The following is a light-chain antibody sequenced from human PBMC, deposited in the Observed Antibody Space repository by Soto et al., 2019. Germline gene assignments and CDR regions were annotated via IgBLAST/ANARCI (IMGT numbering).Light chain of an antibody. Sequence: QSVLTQPASVSGSPGQSITISCTGTSSDIGHYDYVSWYQQHPGKAPKLLIFEGFKRPSGVSNRFSGSKSGSTASLTISGLQTEDEADYYCCSYAGRSTWDVVFGGGTQLTVL. CDR1: SSDIGHYDY. CDR2: EGF. J-gene: IGLJ2*01. CDR3: CSYAGRSTWDVV. V-gene: IGLV2-23*01.